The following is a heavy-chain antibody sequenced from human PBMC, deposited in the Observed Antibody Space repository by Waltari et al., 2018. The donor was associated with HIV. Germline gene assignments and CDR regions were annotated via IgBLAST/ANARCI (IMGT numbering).Heavy chain of an antibody. J-gene: IGHJ4*02. Sequence: QVQLVQSGATLREPGASVKVSCKPSGYTLTHYDVHWVRQATGQGLQWMGLMNSDSGNTGYAQEFKGIVNMTRDTSTKIVYMELTTLNLEDTALYYCVVSRRGAIIGDHWGQGTQVTVSS. CDR3: VVSRRGAIIGDH. CDR1: GYTLTHYD. CDR2: MNSDSGNT. V-gene: IGHV1-8*02. D-gene: IGHD3-3*01.